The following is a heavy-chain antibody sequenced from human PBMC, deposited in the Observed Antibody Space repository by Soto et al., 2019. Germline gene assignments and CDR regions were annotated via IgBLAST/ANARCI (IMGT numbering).Heavy chain of an antibody. D-gene: IGHD6-13*01. J-gene: IGHJ6*01. CDR3: ARFSTLGKDYGVDV. V-gene: IGHV4-30-4*01. CDR2: ISLSGRT. Sequence: QVQLQESGPGLVKPSQTLSLTCTVSGGSISSSDSYWSWIRQAPGKGLEWIGYISLSGRTYYNSSLKSRLSISVDTSKNQFSLRLTSVTAADTAVYSCARFSTLGKDYGVDVW. CDR1: GGSISSSDSY.